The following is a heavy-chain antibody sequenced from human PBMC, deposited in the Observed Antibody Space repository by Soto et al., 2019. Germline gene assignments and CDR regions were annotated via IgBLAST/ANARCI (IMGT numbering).Heavy chain of an antibody. Sequence: PSETLSLTCTVSGGSISSSSYYWGWIRQPPGKGLEWIGSIYYSGSTYYNPSLKSRVTISVDTSKNQFSLKLSSVTAADTAVYYCARRRGSGSYYSPGWFDPWGQGTLVTVSS. D-gene: IGHD3-10*01. CDR3: ARRRGSGSYYSPGWFDP. CDR1: GGSISSSSYY. J-gene: IGHJ5*02. V-gene: IGHV4-39*01. CDR2: IYYSGST.